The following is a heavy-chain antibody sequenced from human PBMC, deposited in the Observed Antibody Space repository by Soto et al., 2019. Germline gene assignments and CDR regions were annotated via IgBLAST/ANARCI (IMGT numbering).Heavy chain of an antibody. Sequence: ASVKVSCKASGYPFTSYVIHWLRQAPGQRLEWMGWINAGNGNTKYSPKFQERVTITRDTSASTAYMELSSLRSEDTAVYYCARGLLSVVITASDYWGQGTLVTVSS. CDR3: ARGLLSVVITASDY. V-gene: IGHV1-3*01. CDR1: GYPFTSYV. CDR2: INAGNGNT. J-gene: IGHJ4*02. D-gene: IGHD3-22*01.